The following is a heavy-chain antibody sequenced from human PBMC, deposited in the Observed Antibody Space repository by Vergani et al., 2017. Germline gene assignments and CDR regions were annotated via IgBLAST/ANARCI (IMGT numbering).Heavy chain of an antibody. CDR1: GGSFSGYY. CDR3: ARGLQLNYELLTSQVGY. J-gene: IGHJ4*02. D-gene: IGHD3-9*01. V-gene: IGHV4-34*01. CDR2: INHSGST. Sequence: QVQLQQWGAGLLKPSETLSLTCAVYGGSFSGYYWSWIRQPPGKGLEWIGEINHSGSTNYNPSLKSRVTISVDTSKNQFSLELSVVTAADTAVYYCARGLQLNYELLTSQVGYCGQGTLVRVTS.